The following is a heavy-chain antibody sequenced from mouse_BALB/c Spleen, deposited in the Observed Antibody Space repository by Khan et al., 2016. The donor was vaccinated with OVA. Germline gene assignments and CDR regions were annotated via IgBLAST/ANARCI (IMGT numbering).Heavy chain of an antibody. CDR3: TRGGYGRFAY. Sequence: QVQLQQSGAELVKPGASVKLSCKASGYTFTSYYIYWVKQRPGQGLEWIGDINPSNGDTYFNENFKDKATLTIDKSSTTAFMHLSSLTSEDSAVYYCTRGGYGRFAYWGQGTLVTVSA. V-gene: IGHV1-53*01. CDR2: INPSNGDT. CDR1: GYTFTSYY. D-gene: IGHD2-2*01. J-gene: IGHJ3*01.